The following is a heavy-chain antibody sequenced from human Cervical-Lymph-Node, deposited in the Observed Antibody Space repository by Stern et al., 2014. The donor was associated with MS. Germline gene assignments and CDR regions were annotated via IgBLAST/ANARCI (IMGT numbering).Heavy chain of an antibody. D-gene: IGHD4-23*01. V-gene: IGHV3-21*01. Sequence: EVQLLESGGGLVKPGGSLRLPCAASGFTFSSYSMNWVRQAPGKGLEWVASISSGGSYIYYADSLKGRFTISRDNAKNSLYLQMNSLRAEDTAVYYCARGRGGNYRYYFDYWGQGTLVTVSS. CDR2: ISSGGSYI. CDR3: ARGRGGNYRYYFDY. CDR1: GFTFSSYS. J-gene: IGHJ4*02.